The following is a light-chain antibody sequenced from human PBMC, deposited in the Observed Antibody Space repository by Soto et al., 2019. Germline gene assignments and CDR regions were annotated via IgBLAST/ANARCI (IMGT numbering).Light chain of an antibody. J-gene: IGKJ1*01. CDR2: GAS. Sequence: EIVMTQSPDTLSVSPGEGATLSCRVSQSIRSNLAWYQQRPGQAPRLLMYGASNRATGIPARFSGSGSGTDFTLTISSLEPEDFAVYYCQQRGNRPPWTFGQGTKVDIK. CDR3: QQRGNRPPWT. CDR1: QSIRSN. V-gene: IGKV3-11*01.